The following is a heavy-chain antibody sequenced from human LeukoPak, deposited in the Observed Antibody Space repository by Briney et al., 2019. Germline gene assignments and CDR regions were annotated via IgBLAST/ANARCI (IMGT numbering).Heavy chain of an antibody. Sequence: EPSETLSLTCSVSGDSIRSGTYSWGWIRQPPGKGLEWIGSISYTGSTYCNPSLKSRVTISVGTSKNQFPLKMSSVTAADTAVYYCARHAGGIAASGTRPFDYWGQGTLVTVSS. V-gene: IGHV4-39*01. CDR3: ARHAGGIAASGTRPFDY. CDR2: ISYTGST. CDR1: GDSIRSGTYS. J-gene: IGHJ4*02. D-gene: IGHD6-13*01.